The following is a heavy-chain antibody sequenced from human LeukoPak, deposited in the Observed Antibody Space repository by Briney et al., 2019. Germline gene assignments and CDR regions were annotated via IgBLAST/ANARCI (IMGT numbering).Heavy chain of an antibody. Sequence: PSETLSLTCSVSGASISTETYYWVWVRQPAGKGLEWIGRISSRGYTNYHPSLKSRVTILLDTSKNQFSLGLSSLTATDTALYYCARDRSYGGSRFDTWGQGIQVTVSS. CDR2: ISSRGYT. CDR3: ARDRSYGGSRFDT. D-gene: IGHD1-26*01. V-gene: IGHV4-61*02. CDR1: GASISTETYY. J-gene: IGHJ5*02.